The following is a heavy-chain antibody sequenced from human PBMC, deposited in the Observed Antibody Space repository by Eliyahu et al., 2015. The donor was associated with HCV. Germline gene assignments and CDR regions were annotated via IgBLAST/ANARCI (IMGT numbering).Heavy chain of an antibody. J-gene: IGHJ6*02. CDR3: ARDHITWVRDYYYYGMDV. Sequence: QVQLVQSGSELKKPGASVKVSCKASGXTXTSYAXNWVRQAPGQGXEWMGWIXTNTGNPXYAQGFTGRFVFSLDTSVSTAYLQICSLKAEDTAVYYCARDHITWVRDYYYYGMDVWGQGTTVTVSS. V-gene: IGHV7-4-1*01. D-gene: IGHD3-10*01. CDR1: GXTXTSYA. CDR2: IXTNTGNP.